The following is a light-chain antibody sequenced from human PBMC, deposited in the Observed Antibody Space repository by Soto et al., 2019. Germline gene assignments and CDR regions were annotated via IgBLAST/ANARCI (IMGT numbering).Light chain of an antibody. Sequence: EIVLTQSPGTLSLSPGERATLSCRASHSVSSRYLAWYQQKPGQAPRLLIYGASSRATGIPDRFSGSGSGKDFTLTISRLEPEDVAVYYVQQDGSSPPYTFGQGTKLEIK. CDR2: GAS. V-gene: IGKV3-20*01. CDR3: QQDGSSPPYT. CDR1: HSVSSRY. J-gene: IGKJ2*01.